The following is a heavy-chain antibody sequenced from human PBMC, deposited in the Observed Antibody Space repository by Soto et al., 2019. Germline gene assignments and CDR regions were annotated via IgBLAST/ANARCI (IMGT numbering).Heavy chain of an antibody. CDR2: IYVTGDN. CDR3: AAVTMTSTKDFDY. CDR1: GGSLSSHY. J-gene: IGHJ4*02. V-gene: IGHV4-59*03. Sequence: QVQLPESGPGLVKPSETLSLTCTVSGGSLSSHYWSWIRQSQGKGLEWLCYIYVTGDNNYNPSFNDRVTISVDTSKSQSALCLNAGTAAGTAVYYCAAVTMTSTKDFDYRGQGTLVSVSS. D-gene: IGHD4-4*01.